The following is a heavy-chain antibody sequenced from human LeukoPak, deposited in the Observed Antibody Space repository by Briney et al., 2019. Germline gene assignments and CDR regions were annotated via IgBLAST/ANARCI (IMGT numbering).Heavy chain of an antibody. Sequence: PSETLSLTCAVYGGSFSGYYWSWIRQPPGKGLEWIGEINHSGSTNYNPSLKSRVTISVDTSKNQFSLKLSSVTAADTAVYYCARGPERRWLQPRGYYFDYWGQGTLVTVSS. CDR2: INHSGST. J-gene: IGHJ4*02. V-gene: IGHV4-34*01. CDR3: ARGPERRWLQPRGYYFDY. D-gene: IGHD5-24*01. CDR1: GGSFSGYY.